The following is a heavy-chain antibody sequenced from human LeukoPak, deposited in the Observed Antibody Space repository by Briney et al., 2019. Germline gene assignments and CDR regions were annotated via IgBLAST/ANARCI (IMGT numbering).Heavy chain of an antibody. J-gene: IGHJ4*02. V-gene: IGHV1-24*01. D-gene: IGHD6-13*01. Sequence: ASVKVSCKASGYTFTSYYMHWVRQAPGKGLEWMGGFDPEDGETIYAQKFQGRVTMTEDTSTDTAYMELSSLRSEDTAVYYCATQAAAGTGYFDYWGQGTLVTVSS. CDR3: ATQAAAGTGYFDY. CDR1: GYTFTSYY. CDR2: FDPEDGET.